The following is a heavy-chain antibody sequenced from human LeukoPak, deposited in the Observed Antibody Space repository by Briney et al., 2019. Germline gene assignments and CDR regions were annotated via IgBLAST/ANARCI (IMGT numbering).Heavy chain of an antibody. Sequence: SETLSLTCAVYGGSFSGYYWSWIRQPPGKGLEWIGEINHSGSTNYNPSLKSRVTISVDTSKNQFSLKLSSVTAADTAVYYCAREYPGIAVAGTLAFDIWGQGTMDTVSS. CDR1: GGSFSGYY. CDR3: AREYPGIAVAGTLAFDI. D-gene: IGHD6-19*01. J-gene: IGHJ3*02. CDR2: INHSGST. V-gene: IGHV4-34*01.